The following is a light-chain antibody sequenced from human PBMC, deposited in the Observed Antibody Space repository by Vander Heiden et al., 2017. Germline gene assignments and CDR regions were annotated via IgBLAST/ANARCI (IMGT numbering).Light chain of an antibody. J-gene: IGLJ2*01. V-gene: IGLV2-23*02. CDR1: SSDVGNYNF. CDR3: CSYAGDRILV. CDR2: EVN. Sequence: QSVLTQPASVSGSPGQSITISCTGTSSDVGNYNFVSWYQQHPGKAPKLMIYEVNKRPAGVSNRFSGSKAGNTASLTSSGLQAEDEADYYCCSYAGDRILVFGGGTKLTVL.